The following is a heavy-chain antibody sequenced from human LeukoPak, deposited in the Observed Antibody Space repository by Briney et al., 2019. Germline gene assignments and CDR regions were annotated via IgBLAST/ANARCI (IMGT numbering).Heavy chain of an antibody. J-gene: IGHJ3*02. CDR2: INPSGGST. D-gene: IGHD3-22*01. V-gene: IGHV1-46*01. Sequence: GASVKVSCKASGYTFTSYYMHWVRQAPGQGLEWMGIINPSGGSTSYAQKFQGRVTMTRDTSTSTVYMELSSLRSEDTAVYYCARLFPGVLYDRDAFDIWGQGTMVTVSS. CDR3: ARLFPGVLYDRDAFDI. CDR1: GYTFTSYY.